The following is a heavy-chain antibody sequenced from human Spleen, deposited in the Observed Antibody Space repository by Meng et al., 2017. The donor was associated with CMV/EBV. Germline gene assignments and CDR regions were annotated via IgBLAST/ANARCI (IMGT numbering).Heavy chain of an antibody. CDR2: FIPILGVP. CDR3: ARSTSILVGHSEIDY. J-gene: IGHJ4*02. Sequence: SVKVSCKASGDTFSNYGFSWVRQAPGQGLEWMGTFIPILGVPDYAQNFQGRVTITADTSTGTSYMEISSLRSEDTAVYYCARSTSILVGHSEIDYWGQGTLVTVSS. V-gene: IGHV1-69*04. CDR1: GDTFSNYG. D-gene: IGHD3-22*01.